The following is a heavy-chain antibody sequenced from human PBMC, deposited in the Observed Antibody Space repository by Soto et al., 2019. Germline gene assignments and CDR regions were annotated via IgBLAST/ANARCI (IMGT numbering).Heavy chain of an antibody. CDR1: GFTFSSYA. V-gene: IGHV3-23*01. J-gene: IGHJ3*02. CDR3: AKDHLRGIGAAGPLVAFDI. D-gene: IGHD6-13*01. CDR2: ISGSGGST. Sequence: GGSLRLSCAASGFTFSSYAMSWVRQAPGKGLEWVSAISGSGGSTYYANSVKGRFTISSDNSKNTLYLQMNSLRAEDTAVYYCAKDHLRGIGAAGPLVAFDIWGQGTMVTVSS.